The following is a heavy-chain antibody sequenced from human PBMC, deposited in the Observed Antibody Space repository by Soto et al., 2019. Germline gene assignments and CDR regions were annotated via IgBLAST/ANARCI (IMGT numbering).Heavy chain of an antibody. J-gene: IGHJ6*02. D-gene: IGHD1-26*01. Sequence: GGSLRLSCAASGFTFSSYGMHWVRQAPGKGLEWVAVISYDGSNKYYADSVKGRFTISRDNSKNTLYLQMNSLRAEDTAVYYCAKDVVVGATTGLGDYYYYYGMDVWGQGTTVTVSS. CDR2: ISYDGSNK. CDR1: GFTFSSYG. CDR3: AKDVVVGATTGLGDYYYYYGMDV. V-gene: IGHV3-30*18.